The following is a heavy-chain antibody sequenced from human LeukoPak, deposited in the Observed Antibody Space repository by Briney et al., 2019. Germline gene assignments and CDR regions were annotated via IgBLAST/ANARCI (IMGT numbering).Heavy chain of an antibody. Sequence: SVKVSCKASGGTFSSYAISWVRQAPGQGLEWMGGIIPIFGTANYAQKFQGRVTITADESTSTAYMELSSLTSDDTAVYYCARDHPGKAFDIWGQGTMVTVSS. J-gene: IGHJ3*02. CDR3: ARDHPGKAFDI. CDR1: GGTFSSYA. D-gene: IGHD1-14*01. V-gene: IGHV1-69*13. CDR2: IIPIFGTA.